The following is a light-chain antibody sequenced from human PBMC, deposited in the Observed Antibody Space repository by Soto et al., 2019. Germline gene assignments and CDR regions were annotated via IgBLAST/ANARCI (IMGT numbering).Light chain of an antibody. Sequence: DIQMSQSPSTLSGSVGDRVTITCRASQSISGWLAWYQQKPGKAPKLLIYEVSNLESGVPLRFSGSGSGTEFTLTISSLQPDDFATYYCQQYNTYSWTFGQGTKVDIK. J-gene: IGKJ1*01. CDR1: QSISGW. CDR3: QQYNTYSWT. CDR2: EVS. V-gene: IGKV1-5*03.